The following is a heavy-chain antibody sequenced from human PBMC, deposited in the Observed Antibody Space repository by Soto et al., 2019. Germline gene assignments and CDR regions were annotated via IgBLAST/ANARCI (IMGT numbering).Heavy chain of an antibody. V-gene: IGHV4-59*01. CDR2: MHYSGAS. Sequence: SETLSLTCIVSGASMNNYYGSWVRQPPGKGLEWIGYMHYSGASNSNPSLKGRVSISIDTSKNQISLKLTSVTAADTAVYYCVRSGHSFGGVMWGQGTLLTVS. D-gene: IGHD3-16*01. J-gene: IGHJ4*02. CDR3: VRSGHSFGGVM. CDR1: GASMNNYY.